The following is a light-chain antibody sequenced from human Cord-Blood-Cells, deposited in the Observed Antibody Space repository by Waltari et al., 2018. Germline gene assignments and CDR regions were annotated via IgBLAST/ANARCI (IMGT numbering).Light chain of an antibody. V-gene: IGKV1-39*01. CDR2: AAY. CDR3: QQSYSTPMYT. Sequence: DIQMTQSPSSLSASVGDRVTITCRASQSISSYLNWYQQKPGKAPKLLIYAAYSLQSGVPSRFSGSGSATDFTLTISSLQPEDFATYYCQQSYSTPMYTFGQGTKLEIK. CDR1: QSISSY. J-gene: IGKJ2*01.